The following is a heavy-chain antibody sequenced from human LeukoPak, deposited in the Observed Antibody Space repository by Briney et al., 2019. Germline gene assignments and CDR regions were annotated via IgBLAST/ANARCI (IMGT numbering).Heavy chain of an antibody. CDR1: GFTFSNYA. D-gene: IGHD6-19*01. V-gene: IGHV3-23*01. J-gene: IGHJ4*02. Sequence: GGSLRLSCAASGFTFSNYAMSWVRQAPGKGLEWVSAITGSGGNTYYADSVKGRFTISRDNSKNTVFLQMNSLRAEDTAVYYCAKDRYSSGWEIDYWGQGTLVTVSS. CDR3: AKDRYSSGWEIDY. CDR2: ITGSGGNT.